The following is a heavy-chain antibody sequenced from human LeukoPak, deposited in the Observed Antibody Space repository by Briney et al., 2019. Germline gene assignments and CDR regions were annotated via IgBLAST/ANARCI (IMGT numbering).Heavy chain of an antibody. Sequence: GASVKVSCKASGYTFSGYYMHWVRQAPGQGLEWMGWISAYNGNTNYAQKLQGRVTMTTDTSTSTAYMELRSLRSDDTAVYYCARLDYYDSSGYSDCYYYYMDVWGKGTTVTVSS. CDR3: ARLDYYDSSGYSDCYYYYMDV. V-gene: IGHV1-18*04. D-gene: IGHD3-22*01. CDR1: GYTFSGYY. CDR2: ISAYNGNT. J-gene: IGHJ6*03.